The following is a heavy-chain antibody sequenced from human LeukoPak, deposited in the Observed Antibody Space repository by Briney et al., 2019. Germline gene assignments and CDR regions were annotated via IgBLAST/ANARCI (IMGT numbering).Heavy chain of an antibody. J-gene: IGHJ5*02. CDR2: ITSSGNTM. V-gene: IGHV3-48*03. CDR3: ARLRSKYWFDP. CDR1: GFTFSSYE. Sequence: GGSLRLYCAASGFTFSSYEMNCVRQAPGTGLEWVSFITSSGNTMYYADSVKGRFTISRDNAKNSLYLQMNSLRADDTAVYYCARLRSKYWFDPWGQGTLVTVSS. D-gene: IGHD4-11*01.